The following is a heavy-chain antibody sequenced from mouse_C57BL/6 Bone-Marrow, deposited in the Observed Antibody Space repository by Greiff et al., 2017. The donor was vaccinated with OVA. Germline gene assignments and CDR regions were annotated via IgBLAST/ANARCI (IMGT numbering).Heavy chain of an antibody. V-gene: IGHV1-78*01. J-gene: IGHJ1*03. D-gene: IGHD1-1*01. CDR3: ARYPYYGSSFWYFDV. Sequence: VKLMESDAELVKPGASVKISCKVSGYTFTDHTIHWMKQRPEQGLEWIGYIYPRDGSTKYNEKFKGKATLTADKSSSTAYMQLNSLTSEDSAVYFCARYPYYGSSFWYFDVWGTGTTVTVSS. CDR1: GYTFTDHT. CDR2: IYPRDGST.